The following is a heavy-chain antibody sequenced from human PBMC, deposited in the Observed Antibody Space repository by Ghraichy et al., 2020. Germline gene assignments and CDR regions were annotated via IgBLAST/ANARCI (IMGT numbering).Heavy chain of an antibody. D-gene: IGHD6-13*01. CDR1: GYTFTTYA. CDR2: INAGNGDT. CDR3: ARRQEDYSSRWYLSWFDL. V-gene: IGHV1-3*01. J-gene: IGHJ5*02. Sequence: ASVKVSCRASGYTFTTYAIHWVRQAPGQGLEWMGWINAGNGDTGNSQKFQDRVTITRDTSATTVYMELSGLRSEDTAVYYCARRQEDYSSRWYLSWFDLWGQGALVTVAS.